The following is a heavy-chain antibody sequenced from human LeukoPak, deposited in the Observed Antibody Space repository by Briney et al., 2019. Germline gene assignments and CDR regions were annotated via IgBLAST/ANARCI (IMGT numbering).Heavy chain of an antibody. CDR1: GFTFSSYW. CDR2: INSDGRST. V-gene: IGHV3-74*01. CDR3: ARGVSGSYFDY. Sequence: SGGSLRLSCAASGFTFSSYWMHWVRQAPGKGLVWVSRINSDGRSTSYADSVKGRFTTSRDNAKNTLYLQMNSLRAEDTAVYYCARGVSGSYFDYWGQGTLVTVSS. J-gene: IGHJ4*02. D-gene: IGHD1-26*01.